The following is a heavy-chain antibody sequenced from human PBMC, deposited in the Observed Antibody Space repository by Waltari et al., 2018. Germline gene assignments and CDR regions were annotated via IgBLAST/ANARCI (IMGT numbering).Heavy chain of an antibody. CDR1: GGSFSGYS. CDR3: AGRKRNYGSGGNYDN. Sequence: QVQLQQWGSGLLKPSETLSLTCAVSGGSFSGYSWTWIRWPPGKGLEWIGKINHSGSNNYNPSLKSRVTISVDTSKTQFSLKMSSVADAETAVYYCAGRKRNYGSGGNYDNWGQGTMVTVSS. D-gene: IGHD3-10*01. V-gene: IGHV4-34*01. CDR2: INHSGSN. J-gene: IGHJ4*02.